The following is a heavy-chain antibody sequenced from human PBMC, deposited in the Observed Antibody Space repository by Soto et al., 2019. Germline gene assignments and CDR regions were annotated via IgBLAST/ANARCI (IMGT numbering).Heavy chain of an antibody. D-gene: IGHD6-6*01. Sequence: LSLTCTVSGGSISSYYWSWIRQPPGKGLEWIGYIYYSGSTNYNPSLKSRVTISVDTSKNQFSLKLSSVTAADTAVYYCARASSSSLYYYYYYMDVWGKGTTVTVSS. CDR3: ARASSSSLYYYYYYMDV. V-gene: IGHV4-59*01. CDR1: GGSISSYY. J-gene: IGHJ6*03. CDR2: IYYSGST.